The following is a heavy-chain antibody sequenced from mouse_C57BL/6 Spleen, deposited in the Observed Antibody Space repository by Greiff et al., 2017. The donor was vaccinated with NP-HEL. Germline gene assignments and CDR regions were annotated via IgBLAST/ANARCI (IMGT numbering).Heavy chain of an antibody. D-gene: IGHD1-1*01. V-gene: IGHV1-69*01. CDR1: GYTFTSYW. Sequence: QVQLQQPGAELVMPGASVKLSCKASGYTFTSYWMHWVKQRPGQGLEWIGELDPSDSYTNYNQKFKGKSTLTVDKSSSTAYMQLSSLTSEDSAVYYCARRGDYGRSGDWYFDVWGTGTTVTVSS. CDR3: ARRGDYGRSGDWYFDV. J-gene: IGHJ1*03. CDR2: LDPSDSYT.